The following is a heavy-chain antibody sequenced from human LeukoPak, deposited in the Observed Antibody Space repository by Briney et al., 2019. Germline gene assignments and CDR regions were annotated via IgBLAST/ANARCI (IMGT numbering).Heavy chain of an antibody. V-gene: IGHV3-53*01. CDR2: IFSHGET. Sequence: GGSLRLSCAASGFTVGNNYMNWVRQAPGKGLEWVSLIFSHGETSYADSVKGRFTISRDNSKNTLYLQMNSLRAEDTAVYYCAKVAITMVRGVISPIDYWGQGTLVTVSS. CDR1: GFTVGNNY. J-gene: IGHJ4*02. D-gene: IGHD3-10*01. CDR3: AKVAITMVRGVISPIDY.